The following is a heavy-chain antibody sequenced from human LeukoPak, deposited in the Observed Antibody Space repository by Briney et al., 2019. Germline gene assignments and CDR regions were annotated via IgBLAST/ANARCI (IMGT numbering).Heavy chain of an antibody. J-gene: IGHJ4*02. V-gene: IGHV4-61*01. CDR3: ARCASGFDS. D-gene: IGHD1-1*01. Sequence: SETLSLTCTVSGDSVNSGTYYWNWIRQPPRKGLEWIGYIYYSGNTKYNPSLKSRVTISLDTSKNQFSLNLSSVTAADTAMYYCARCASGFDSWGQGTLVTVSS. CDR1: GDSVNSGTYY. CDR2: IYYSGNT.